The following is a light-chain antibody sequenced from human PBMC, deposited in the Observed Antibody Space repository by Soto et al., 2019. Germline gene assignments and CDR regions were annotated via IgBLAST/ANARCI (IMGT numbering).Light chain of an antibody. CDR3: QHYNNWPPWT. CDR1: QSVTSN. V-gene: IGKV3-15*01. CDR2: GAS. Sequence: MVWTQSAGRMSLSPGERATLSCRVSQSVTSNYIAWYQQKPGQAPRLLIYGASTRATGIPASFSGSGSGTEFTLTISSLQSEDFAVYYCQHYNNWPPWTFGQGTKVDIK. J-gene: IGKJ1*01.